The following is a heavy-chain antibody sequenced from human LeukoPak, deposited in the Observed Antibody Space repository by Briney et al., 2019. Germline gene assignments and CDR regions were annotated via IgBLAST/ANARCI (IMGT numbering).Heavy chain of an antibody. CDR2: IYYSGST. D-gene: IGHD3-10*01. Sequence: SETLSLTCTVSGGSISSYYWSWIRQPPGKGLEWIGYIYYSGSTNYNPSLKSRVTISVDTSKNQFSLKLSSVTAADTAVYYCARFYGIDAFDIWGQGIMVTVSS. J-gene: IGHJ3*02. V-gene: IGHV4-59*01. CDR3: ARFYGIDAFDI. CDR1: GGSISSYY.